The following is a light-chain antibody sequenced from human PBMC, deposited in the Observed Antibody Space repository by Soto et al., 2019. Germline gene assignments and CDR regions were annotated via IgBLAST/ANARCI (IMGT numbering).Light chain of an antibody. CDR3: AAWDDSFNGNV. V-gene: IGLV1-44*01. CDR1: SSNIGSNT. Sequence: QSVLTQPPSASGTPGQRVTISCSGSSSNIGSNTVKWYQQLPGTAPKLLIYTNNQRPSGVPDRFSGSKSGTSASLAISGLQSEDEADYYCAAWDDSFNGNVFGTGTKVTVL. CDR2: TNN. J-gene: IGLJ1*01.